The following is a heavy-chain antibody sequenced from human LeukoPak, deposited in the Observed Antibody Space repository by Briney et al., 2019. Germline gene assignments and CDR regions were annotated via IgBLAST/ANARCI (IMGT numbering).Heavy chain of an antibody. CDR1: GFIFSRYA. CDR2: IGGSGATT. V-gene: IGHV3-23*01. CDR3: ARAVSVGATGYYFDY. J-gene: IGHJ4*02. D-gene: IGHD1-26*01. Sequence: GGSLRLSCAASGFIFSRYAMNWVRQAPGKGLELVSGIGGSGATTYYADSVKGRFTISRDNAKNSLYLQMNSLRAEDTAVYYCARAVSVGATGYYFDYWGQGTLVTVSS.